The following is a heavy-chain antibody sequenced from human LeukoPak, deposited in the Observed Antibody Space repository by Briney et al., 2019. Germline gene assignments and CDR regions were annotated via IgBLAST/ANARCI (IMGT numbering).Heavy chain of an antibody. CDR3: ASGVAAAGTMFDY. J-gene: IGHJ4*02. CDR2: ISYDGSNK. D-gene: IGHD6-13*01. Sequence: GGSLRLSCAASGFTFSSYAMHWVRQAPGKGLEWVAVISYDGSNKYYADSVKGRFTISRDNSKNTLYLQMNSLRAEDTAVYYCASGVAAAGTMFDYWGQGTLVTVSS. CDR1: GFTFSSYA. V-gene: IGHV3-30-3*01.